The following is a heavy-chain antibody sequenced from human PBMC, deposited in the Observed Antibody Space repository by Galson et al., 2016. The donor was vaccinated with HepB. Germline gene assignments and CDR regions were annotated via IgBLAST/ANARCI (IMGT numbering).Heavy chain of an antibody. D-gene: IGHD3-10*01. CDR1: GFTFGSYG. CDR2: IKYDASKK. V-gene: IGHV3-30*18. CDR3: AKSPLMFFGELLGYFQH. J-gene: IGHJ1*01. Sequence: SLRLSCAASGFTFGSYGMHWVRQAPGKGLEWVAVIKYDASKKHYADSVKGRFTISRDKSKNTLDLQMNSLRAEDTAVYYCAKSPLMFFGELLGYFQHWGQGTLVTVSS.